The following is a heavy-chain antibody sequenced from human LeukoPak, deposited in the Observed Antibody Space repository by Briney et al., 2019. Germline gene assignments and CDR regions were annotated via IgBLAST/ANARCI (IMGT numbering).Heavy chain of an antibody. CDR3: AHRMPVAGNFDY. D-gene: IGHD6-19*01. J-gene: IGHJ4*02. V-gene: IGHV2-5*02. CDR1: GFSLRTSGVG. CDR2: IYWDDDN. Sequence: SGXTLGHPTPTLTLTCTFSGFSLRTSGVGGGWIRQPPEKAMEWLALIYWDDDNRYSPSLKSRLTITKHTSKNQVVLTMTNMDPVDTATYYCAHRMPVAGNFDYWGQGTLVTVSS.